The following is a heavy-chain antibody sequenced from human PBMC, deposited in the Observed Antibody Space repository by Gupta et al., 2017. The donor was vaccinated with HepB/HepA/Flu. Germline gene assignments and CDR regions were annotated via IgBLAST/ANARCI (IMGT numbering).Heavy chain of an antibody. CDR3: ARDFNYYDSSGYYYYYYYYGMDV. J-gene: IGHJ6*02. Sequence: QVQLVESGGGLVKPGGSLRLSCAASGFTFSDYYMSWIRQAPGKGLEWVSYISSSGSTIYYADSVKGRFTISRDNAKNSLYLQMNSLRAEDTAVYYCARDFNYYDSSGYYYYYYYYGMDVWGQGTTVTVSS. CDR2: ISSSGSTI. D-gene: IGHD3-22*01. V-gene: IGHV3-11*01. CDR1: GFTFSDYY.